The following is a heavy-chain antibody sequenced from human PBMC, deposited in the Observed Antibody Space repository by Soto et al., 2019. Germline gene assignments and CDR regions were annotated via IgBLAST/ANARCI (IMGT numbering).Heavy chain of an antibody. CDR1: GFTPSNYA. CDR2: ISYDGSIT. Sequence: QVQLVESGGGVVQPGRSLRLSCAASGFTPSNYAFHWVRQAPGKGLEWVAVISYDGSITHYADSVKGRCTISRDNSKNTLYLQRDSLRAEDTAVDYWEYGMDVWGQGTTVTVSS. V-gene: IGHV3-30-3*01. D-gene: IGHD6-6*01. CDR3: EYGMDV. J-gene: IGHJ6*02.